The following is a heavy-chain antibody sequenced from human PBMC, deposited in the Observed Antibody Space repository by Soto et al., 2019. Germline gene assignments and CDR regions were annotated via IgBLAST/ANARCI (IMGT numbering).Heavy chain of an antibody. CDR2: INPNSGGT. Sequence: ASVNVSCKASGYTFTGYYMHWVRRAPGQGLEWMGWINPNSGGTNYAQKFQGWVTMTRDTSISTAYMELSRLRSDDTAVYYCASSGVADYYYYGMDVWGQGTTVTVSS. J-gene: IGHJ6*02. CDR1: GYTFTGYY. CDR3: ASSGVADYYYYGMDV. D-gene: IGHD2-8*01. V-gene: IGHV1-2*04.